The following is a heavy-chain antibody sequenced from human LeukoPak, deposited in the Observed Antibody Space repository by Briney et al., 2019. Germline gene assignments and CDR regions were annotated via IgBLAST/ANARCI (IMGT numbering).Heavy chain of an antibody. J-gene: IGHJ4*02. V-gene: IGHV3-23*01. Sequence: GGSLRLSCAASEFTFSSYAMSWVRQAPGKGLEWVSTINGGVNTHYADSVGGRFTISRDNSKNTLFLQMNSLRDEDTAVYYCAKDLYSNYGPADYWGQGNLVTVSS. CDR2: INGGVNT. CDR1: EFTFSSYA. D-gene: IGHD4-11*01. CDR3: AKDLYSNYGPADY.